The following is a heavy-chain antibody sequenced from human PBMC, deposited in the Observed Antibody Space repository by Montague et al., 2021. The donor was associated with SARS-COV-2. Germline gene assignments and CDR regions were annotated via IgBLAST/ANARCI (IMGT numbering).Heavy chain of an antibody. Sequence: SGRTYYNPSLKSRFTISVDTSNNLFSLKLSSVTAADTAVYYCASVLYYDILTGWYGMDVWGQGTTVTVSS. V-gene: IGHV4-39*01. J-gene: IGHJ6*02. CDR3: ASVLYYDILTGWYGMDV. CDR2: SGRT. D-gene: IGHD3-9*01.